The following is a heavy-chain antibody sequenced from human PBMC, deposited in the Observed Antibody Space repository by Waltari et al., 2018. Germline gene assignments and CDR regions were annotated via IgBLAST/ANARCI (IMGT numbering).Heavy chain of an antibody. D-gene: IGHD4-17*01. CDR2: INSGGSST. J-gene: IGHJ4*02. V-gene: IGHV3-74*01. CDR3: ARVTVTTPWNFDF. CDR1: GFTFSRYW. Sequence: EVQLVESGGGSVQPGGSLRLSCEASGFTFSRYWMHWGRQAPGKGLMWVSRINSGGSSTTYADSVKGRFTISRDNAKNTLYLQMNSLRAEDTAVYYCARVTVTTPWNFDFWGQGTLVTVSS.